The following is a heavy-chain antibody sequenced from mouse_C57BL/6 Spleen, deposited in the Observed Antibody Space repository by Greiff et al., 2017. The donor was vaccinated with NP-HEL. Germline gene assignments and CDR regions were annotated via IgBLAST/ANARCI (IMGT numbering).Heavy chain of an antibody. J-gene: IGHJ1*03. Sequence: VQLKESGAELVKPGASVKLSCTASGFNIKDYYMHWVKQRTEQGLEWIGRIDPEDGETKYAPKFQGKATITADTSSNPAYLQLSSLTSEYTAVYYCARSDYDYHWYFDVWGTGTTVTVSS. CDR1: GFNIKDYY. CDR2: IDPEDGET. V-gene: IGHV14-2*01. D-gene: IGHD2-4*01. CDR3: ARSDYDYHWYFDV.